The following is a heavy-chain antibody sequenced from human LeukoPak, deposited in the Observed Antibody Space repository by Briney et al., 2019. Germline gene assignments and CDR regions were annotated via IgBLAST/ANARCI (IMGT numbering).Heavy chain of an antibody. CDR1: GFTFSSYS. CDR3: ARDLSSYYGDQEDAFDI. CDR2: ISSSSSTI. Sequence: PGGSLRLSCAASGFTFSSYSMSWVRQAPGKGLEWVSYISSSSSTIYYADSVKGRFTISRDNAKNSLYLQMNSLRDEDTAVYYCARDLSSYYGDQEDAFDIWGQGTMVTVSS. D-gene: IGHD4-17*01. J-gene: IGHJ3*02. V-gene: IGHV3-48*02.